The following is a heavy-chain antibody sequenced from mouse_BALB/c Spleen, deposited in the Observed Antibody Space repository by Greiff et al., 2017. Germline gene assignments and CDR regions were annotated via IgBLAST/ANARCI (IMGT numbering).Heavy chain of an antibody. CDR3: ARDGYYYGSSDAMDY. CDR1: GFTFSSYG. Sequence: EVKLVESGGGLVQPGGSLKLSCAASGFTFSSYGMSWVRQTPDKRLELVATINSNGGSTYYPDSVKGRFTISRDNAKNTLYLQMSSLKSEDTAMYYCARDGYYYGSSDAMDYWGQGTSVTVSS. J-gene: IGHJ4*01. D-gene: IGHD1-1*01. CDR2: INSNGGST. V-gene: IGHV5-6-3*01.